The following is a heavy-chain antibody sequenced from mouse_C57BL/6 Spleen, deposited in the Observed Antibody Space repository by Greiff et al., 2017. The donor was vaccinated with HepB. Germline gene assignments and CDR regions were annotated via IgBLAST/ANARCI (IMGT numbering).Heavy chain of an antibody. CDR1: GYAFTNYL. CDR2: INPGSGGT. V-gene: IGHV1-54*01. J-gene: IGHJ1*03. D-gene: IGHD1-1*01. Sequence: QVQLQQSGAELVRPGTSVKVSCKASGYAFTNYLIEWVKQRPGQGLEWIGVINPGSGGTNYNEKFKGKATLTADKSSSTAYMQLSSLTSEDSAVYFCARKGAYYYGSSPPFDVWGTGTTVTVSS. CDR3: ARKGAYYYGSSPPFDV.